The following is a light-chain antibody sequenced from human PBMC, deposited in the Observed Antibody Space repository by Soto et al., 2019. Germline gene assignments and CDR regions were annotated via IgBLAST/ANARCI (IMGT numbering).Light chain of an antibody. CDR2: STN. CDR1: SSNIGSNS. Sequence: SVLTQPPSASGTPGQRVTISCSGSSSNIGSNSVNWYQQLPGTAPKLLIYSTNQRPSGVPDRFSGSKSDTSASLAISGLQSEDEADYYCAAWDDSLNGEVVFGGGTKVTVL. V-gene: IGLV1-44*01. J-gene: IGLJ2*01. CDR3: AAWDDSLNGEVV.